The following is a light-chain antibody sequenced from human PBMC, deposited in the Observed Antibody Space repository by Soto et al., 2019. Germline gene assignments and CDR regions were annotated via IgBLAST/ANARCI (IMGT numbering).Light chain of an antibody. CDR3: QQYNNWPET. Sequence: EIVLTQSPATLSLSPGERATLSGRASQRVSSYLAWYQQQPGQAPSLLIYDASNRATGIPARFSGSGSGTEFTLPISSLQSEDFAVYYCQQYNNWPETFGQGTKVDIK. J-gene: IGKJ1*01. V-gene: IGKV3-11*01. CDR1: QRVSSY. CDR2: DAS.